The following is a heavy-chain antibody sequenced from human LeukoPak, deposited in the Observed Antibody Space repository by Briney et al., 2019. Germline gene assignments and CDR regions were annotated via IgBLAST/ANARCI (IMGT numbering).Heavy chain of an antibody. Sequence: ASVKVSCKASGGTFSSYAISWVRQAPGQGLEWMGIINPSGGSTSYAQKFQGRVTMTRDMSTSTVYMELSSLRSEDTAVYYCARAVRGYSGYAAFDIWGQGTMVTVSS. CDR1: GGTFSSYA. V-gene: IGHV1-46*01. J-gene: IGHJ3*02. D-gene: IGHD5-12*01. CDR3: ARAVRGYSGYAAFDI. CDR2: INPSGGST.